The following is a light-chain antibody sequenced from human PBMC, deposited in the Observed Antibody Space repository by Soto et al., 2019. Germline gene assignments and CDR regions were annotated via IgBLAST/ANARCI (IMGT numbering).Light chain of an antibody. CDR2: ANS. V-gene: IGLV1-40*01. Sequence: QSVLTQPPSVSGAPGQRVTISCTGTNSNIGAGSDVHWYQQLPGTAPKLRIYANSNRPSGVPDRFSGSKSGTSASLAITGLQAEDEADYYCQSYDSSLSGYVVFGGGTKRTVL. J-gene: IGLJ2*01. CDR3: QSYDSSLSGYVV. CDR1: NSNIGAGSD.